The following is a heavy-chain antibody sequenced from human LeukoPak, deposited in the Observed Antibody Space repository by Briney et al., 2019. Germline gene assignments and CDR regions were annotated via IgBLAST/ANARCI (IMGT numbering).Heavy chain of an antibody. CDR2: ISSSSGTI. CDR1: GFTLSSYS. V-gene: IGHV3-48*01. CDR3: AWLAGIWFGEPDHDAFDI. D-gene: IGHD3-10*01. Sequence: PGGSLRLSCAASGFTLSSYSMNWVRQAPGKGLEWVSYISSSSGTIYYADSVKGRFTISRDNAKNSLYLQMNSLRAEDTAVYYCAWLAGIWFGEPDHDAFDIWGQGTMVTVSS. J-gene: IGHJ3*02.